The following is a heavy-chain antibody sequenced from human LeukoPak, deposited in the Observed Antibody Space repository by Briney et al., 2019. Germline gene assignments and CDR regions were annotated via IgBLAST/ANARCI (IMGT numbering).Heavy chain of an antibody. D-gene: IGHD3-16*01. Sequence: ASVKVSCKASGYTFTTYLLRWVRQAPGQGLEWMGMINTSAGSTNYAQNFQGRVTMTRDTSTSTVYMDLTSLRSEDTAVYYCAREAPGGYFDYWAQGTLVTVSS. CDR1: GYTFTTYL. CDR3: AREAPGGYFDY. CDR2: INTSAGST. J-gene: IGHJ4*02. V-gene: IGHV1-46*01.